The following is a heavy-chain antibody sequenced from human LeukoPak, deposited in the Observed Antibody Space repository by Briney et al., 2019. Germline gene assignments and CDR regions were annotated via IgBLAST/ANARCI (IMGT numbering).Heavy chain of an antibody. J-gene: IGHJ4*02. V-gene: IGHV3-30*18. CDR1: GFTFSSYG. CDR3: AKGYYAKYYFDY. CDR2: ISYDGSNK. Sequence: GGSLRLSCAASGFTFSSYGMHWVRQAPGKGLEWVAVISYDGSNKYSADSVKGRFTISRDNSKNTLYLQMNSLRAEDTAVYYCAKGYYAKYYFDYWGQGTLVTVSS. D-gene: IGHD3-10*01.